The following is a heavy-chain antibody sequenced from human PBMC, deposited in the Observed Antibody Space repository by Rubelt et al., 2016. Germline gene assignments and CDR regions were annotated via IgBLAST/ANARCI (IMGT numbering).Heavy chain of an antibody. J-gene: IGHJ4*02. Sequence: MHWVRQAPGQGLEWMGRINPNSGGTNYAQKFQGRVTMTRDTSISTAYMELSRLRSDDTAVYYCARDPSPLRDISSYDYWGQGTLVTVSS. V-gene: IGHV1-2*06. CDR2: INPNSGGT. D-gene: IGHD6-13*01. CDR3: ARDPSPLRDISSYDY.